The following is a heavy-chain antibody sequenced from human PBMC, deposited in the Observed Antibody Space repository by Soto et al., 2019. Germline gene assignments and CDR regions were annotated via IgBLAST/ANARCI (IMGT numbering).Heavy chain of an antibody. J-gene: IGHJ5*02. V-gene: IGHV4-31*03. Sequence: QVQLQESAPGLVKPSQTLSLTCTVSGGSISSGGYYWSWIRQHPGKGLEWIGYIYYSGSTYYNPSLKSRVTISVDTSENQFSLKLSSVTAADTAVYYGARASGIVVVPFAPWGQGTLVTVSS. CDR1: GGSISSGGYY. CDR2: IYYSGST. D-gene: IGHD3-22*01. CDR3: ARASGIVVVPFAP.